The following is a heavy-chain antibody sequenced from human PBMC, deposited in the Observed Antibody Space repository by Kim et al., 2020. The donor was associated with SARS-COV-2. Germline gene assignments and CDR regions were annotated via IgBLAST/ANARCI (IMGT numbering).Heavy chain of an antibody. Sequence: GGSLRLSCAASGFTFSSYGMRWVRQAPGKGLEWVAVICYNGSTKYYADSVKGRFTISRDNSKNTLYLQMNSLRAEDTAVYYCARDRLGGGTSYGMDFWGQGTTVPVPS. CDR3: ARDRLGGGTSYGMDF. V-gene: IGHV3-33*01. CDR1: GFTFSSYG. CDR2: ICYNGSTK. J-gene: IGHJ6*02. D-gene: IGHD1-26*01.